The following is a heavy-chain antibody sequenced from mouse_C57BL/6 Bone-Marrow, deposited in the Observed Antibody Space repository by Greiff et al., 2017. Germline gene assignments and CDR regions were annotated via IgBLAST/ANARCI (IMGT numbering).Heavy chain of an antibody. D-gene: IGHD1-1*01. Sequence: QVQLQQPGAELVMPGASVKLSCKASGYTFTSYWMHWVKQRPGQGLEWIGEIDPSDSYTNYNQKFKGKSTLTVDKSSSTAYMQLSSLTSEDSAVYYCARRCYGSSYWFAYWGQGTLVTVSA. J-gene: IGHJ3*01. CDR3: ARRCYGSSYWFAY. CDR2: IDPSDSYT. V-gene: IGHV1-69*01. CDR1: GYTFTSYW.